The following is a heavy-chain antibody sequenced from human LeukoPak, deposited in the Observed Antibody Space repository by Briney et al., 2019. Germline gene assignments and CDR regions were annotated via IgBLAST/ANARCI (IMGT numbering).Heavy chain of an antibody. J-gene: IGHJ4*02. V-gene: IGHV3-11*01. CDR2: ISGSSSTI. CDR1: GFTFSDYY. Sequence: GGSLRLSFAASGFTFSDYYMSWIRQAPGKGLEWVSFISGSSSTIYYADSVKGRFTISRDNAKNSLYLQMNSLRAEDTAIYYCARELRWELPFDYWGQGTLVTVSS. D-gene: IGHD1-26*01. CDR3: ARELRWELPFDY.